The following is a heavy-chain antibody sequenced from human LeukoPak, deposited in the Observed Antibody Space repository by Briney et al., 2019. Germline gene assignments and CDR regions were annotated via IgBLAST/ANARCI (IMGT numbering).Heavy chain of an antibody. CDR1: AGTFSSYA. Sequence: ASVKVSCKASAGTFSSYAISWVRQAPGQGLEWMGGFDPEDGETIYAQKFQGRVTMTEDTSTDTAYMELSSLRSEDTAVYYCATTMVRGVHFYWGQGTLVTVSS. CDR2: FDPEDGET. V-gene: IGHV1-24*01. CDR3: ATTMVRGVHFY. J-gene: IGHJ4*02. D-gene: IGHD3-10*01.